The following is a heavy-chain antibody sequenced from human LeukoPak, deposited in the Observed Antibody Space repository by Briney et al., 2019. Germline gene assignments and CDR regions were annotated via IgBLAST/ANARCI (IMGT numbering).Heavy chain of an antibody. V-gene: IGHV3-21*01. CDR1: GFTFSSYS. CDR3: ARDRDWGSFDY. J-gene: IGHJ4*02. CDR2: ISSSSSYI. Sequence: GGSLRLPCAASGFTFSSYSMNWVRQAPGKGLEWVSSISSSSSYIYYADSVKGRFTISRDNAKNSLYLQMNSLRAEDTAVYYCARDRDWGSFDYWGQGTLVTVSS. D-gene: IGHD3-16*01.